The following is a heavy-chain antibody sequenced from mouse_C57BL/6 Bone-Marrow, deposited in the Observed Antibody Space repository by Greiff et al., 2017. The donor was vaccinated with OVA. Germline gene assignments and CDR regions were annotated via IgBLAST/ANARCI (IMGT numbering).Heavy chain of an antibody. D-gene: IGHD1-1*01. CDR2: IYIGNGYT. CDR3: ARDYYGVATGGFAY. CDR1: GYTFTSYG. V-gene: IGHV1-58*01. Sequence: EVKLMESGAELVRPGSSVKMSCKTSGYTFTSYGINWVKQRPGQGLEWIGYIYIGNGYTEYNEKFKGKATLTSDTSSSTAYMQLSSLTSEDSAIYFCARDYYGVATGGFAYWGQGTLVTVSA. J-gene: IGHJ3*01.